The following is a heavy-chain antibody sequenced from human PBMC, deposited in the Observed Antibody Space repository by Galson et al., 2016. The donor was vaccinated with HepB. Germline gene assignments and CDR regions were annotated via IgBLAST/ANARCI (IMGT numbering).Heavy chain of an antibody. Sequence: SLRLSCAASGFTVSSNYMTWVRQAPGKGLEWVSVIYSGGSTYYADSAKGRFTISRDNSKNTPYLQMNSLRAEDTAVYYCARVSDGYNTAPVDYWGQGTLVTVSS. CDR1: GFTVSSNY. CDR2: IYSGGST. D-gene: IGHD5-24*01. V-gene: IGHV3-66*01. CDR3: ARVSDGYNTAPVDY. J-gene: IGHJ4*02.